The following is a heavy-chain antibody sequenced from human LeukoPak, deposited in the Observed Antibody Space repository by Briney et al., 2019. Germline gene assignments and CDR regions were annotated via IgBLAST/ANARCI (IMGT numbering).Heavy chain of an antibody. CDR1: GGSISSSSYY. J-gene: IGHJ5*02. D-gene: IGHD1-1*01. CDR2: IYYSGST. Sequence: PSETLSLTCTVSGGSISSSSYYWGWIRQPPGKGLEWIGSIYYSGSTYYNPSLKSRVTISVDTSKNQFSLKLSSVTAADTAVYYCARAADGWNDFNWFDPWGQGTLVTASS. V-gene: IGHV4-39*07. CDR3: ARAADGWNDFNWFDP.